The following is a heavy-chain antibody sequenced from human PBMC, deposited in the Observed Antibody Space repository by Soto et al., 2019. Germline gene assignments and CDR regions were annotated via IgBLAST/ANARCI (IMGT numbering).Heavy chain of an antibody. Sequence: PSETLSLTCTVSGGSISSYYWSWIRQPPGKGLEWIGYIYYSGSTNYNPSLKSRVTISVDTSKNQFSLKLSSVTAADTAVYYCAREYCSGGSCSLDAFDIWGQGTMVTVS. V-gene: IGHV4-59*01. CDR2: IYYSGST. CDR1: GGSISSYY. CDR3: AREYCSGGSCSLDAFDI. D-gene: IGHD2-15*01. J-gene: IGHJ3*02.